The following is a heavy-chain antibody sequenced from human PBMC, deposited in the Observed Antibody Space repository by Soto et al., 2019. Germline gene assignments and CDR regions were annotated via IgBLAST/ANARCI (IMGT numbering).Heavy chain of an antibody. Sequence: PETLSPTCAAYGGSFSGSSWSWIRQPPGKGLEWIGEINHSGSTNYNPSLKSRVTISVDTFKNQFSLKLSSVTAADTAVYYCARGGRRITMVRGVDPSFDYWGQGTLVTVSS. J-gene: IGHJ4*02. CDR2: INHSGST. CDR3: ARGGRRITMVRGVDPSFDY. V-gene: IGHV4-34*01. D-gene: IGHD3-10*01. CDR1: GGSFSGSS.